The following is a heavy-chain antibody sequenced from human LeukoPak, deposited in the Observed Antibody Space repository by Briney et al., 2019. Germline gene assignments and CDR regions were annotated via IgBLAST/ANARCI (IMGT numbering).Heavy chain of an antibody. CDR1: GFTFSSCA. CDR3: AGGIAVAFDY. D-gene: IGHD6-19*01. CDR2: ISYDGSNK. J-gene: IGHJ4*02. Sequence: GGSLRLSCAASGFTFSSCAMHWVRQAPGKGLEWVAVISYDGSNKFYAGSVKGRFTISRDNSKNTLYLQMNSLRAEDTAFYYCAGGIAVAFDYWGQGTLVTVSS. V-gene: IGHV3-30*03.